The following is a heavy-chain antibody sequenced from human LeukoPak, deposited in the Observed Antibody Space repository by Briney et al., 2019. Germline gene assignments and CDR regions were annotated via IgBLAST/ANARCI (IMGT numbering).Heavy chain of an antibody. Sequence: GGSLRLSCAASGFTFSSYAMSYVRQAPGKGLEWVSAISGSGGSAYYADSVKGRFTISRDNSKNTLYLQMNSLRAEDTAVYYCAKPPKTSCGGDCYFDYWGQGTLVTVSS. CDR2: ISGSGGSA. J-gene: IGHJ4*02. D-gene: IGHD2-21*02. CDR1: GFTFSSYA. V-gene: IGHV3-23*01. CDR3: AKPPKTSCGGDCYFDY.